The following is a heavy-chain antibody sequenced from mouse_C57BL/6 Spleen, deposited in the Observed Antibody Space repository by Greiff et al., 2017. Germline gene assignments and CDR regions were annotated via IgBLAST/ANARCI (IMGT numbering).Heavy chain of an antibody. V-gene: IGHV1-15*01. CDR3: TRITTEAY. J-gene: IGHJ3*01. Sequence: VQLQQSRAELVRPGASVTLSCKASGYTFTDYEMHWVKQTPVHGLEWIGAIDPETGGTAYNQKFKGKAILTADKSSSTAYMELRSLTSEDSAVYYCTRITTEAYWGQGTLVTVSA. CDR1: GYTFTDYE. D-gene: IGHD1-1*01. CDR2: IDPETGGT.